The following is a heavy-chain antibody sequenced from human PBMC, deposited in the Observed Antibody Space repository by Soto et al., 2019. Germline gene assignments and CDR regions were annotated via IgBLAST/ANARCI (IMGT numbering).Heavy chain of an antibody. CDR2: IYYSGST. CDR3: ARPTSKWYIAAAGTGEYYFDY. J-gene: IGHJ4*02. D-gene: IGHD6-13*01. V-gene: IGHV4-39*01. Sequence: SETLSLTYTVSGGSISSSSYYWGWIRQPPGKGLEWIGSIYYSGSTYYNPSLKSRVTISVDTSKNQFSLKLSSVTAADTAVYYCARPTSKWYIAAAGTGEYYFDYWGQGTLVTVSS. CDR1: GGSISSSSYY.